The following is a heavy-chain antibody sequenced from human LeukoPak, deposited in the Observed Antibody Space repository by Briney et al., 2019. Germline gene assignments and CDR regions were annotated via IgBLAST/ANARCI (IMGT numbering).Heavy chain of an antibody. V-gene: IGHV3-30*03. J-gene: IGHJ4*02. CDR3: IITPVAGNRVLFNY. CDR1: GFTFSSYG. D-gene: IGHD6-19*01. Sequence: PGRSLRLSCAASGFTFSSYGMHWVRQAPGKGLEWVAVISYDGSNKYYADSVKGRFTISRDNSKNTLYLQMNSLRAEDTAVYYCIITPVAGNRVLFNYWGQGTLVTVSS. CDR2: ISYDGSNK.